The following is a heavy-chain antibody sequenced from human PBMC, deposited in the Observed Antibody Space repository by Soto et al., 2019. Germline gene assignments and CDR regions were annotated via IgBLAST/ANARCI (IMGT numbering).Heavy chain of an antibody. D-gene: IGHD3-10*01. CDR2: ISSSSSYI. J-gene: IGHJ6*03. V-gene: IGHV3-21*01. Sequence: GGSLRLSCAASGFTFSSYSMNWVRQAPGKGLEWVSSISSSSSYIYYADSVKGRFTISRDNAKNSLYLQMNSLRAEDTAVYYCARLWSRVRGVIASHMDVWGKGTTVTVSS. CDR1: GFTFSSYS. CDR3: ARLWSRVRGVIASHMDV.